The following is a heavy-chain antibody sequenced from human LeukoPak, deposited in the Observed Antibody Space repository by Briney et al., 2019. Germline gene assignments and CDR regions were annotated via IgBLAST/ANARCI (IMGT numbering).Heavy chain of an antibody. CDR3: ARDQYYAFDC. CDR1: GFTFSSYS. CDR2: INTVSGTI. D-gene: IGHD1-26*01. V-gene: IGHV3-48*01. Sequence: GGSLRLSCAASGFTFSSYSMNWVRQAPGKGLEWLSYINTVSGTISYADSVKGRFTISVDNAKASLYLQMDSLRAEDTAVYYCARDQYYAFDCWGRGSLVTVSS. J-gene: IGHJ4*02.